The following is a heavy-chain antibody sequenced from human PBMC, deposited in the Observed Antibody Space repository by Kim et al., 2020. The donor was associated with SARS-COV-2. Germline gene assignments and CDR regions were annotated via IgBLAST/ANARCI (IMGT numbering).Heavy chain of an antibody. J-gene: IGHJ4*02. D-gene: IGHD2-15*01. CDR1: GFTFSSFT. CDR3: ARDNLGYCSGGRCYSNGGFDY. V-gene: IGHV3-21*01. Sequence: GGSLRLSCAASGFTFSSFTLVWVRQAPGKGLEWVSSMSSSSGYISYADSVKGRFTISRDNGDNSLYLQMHSLRAEDTAVYYCARDNLGYCSGGRCYSNGGFDYWGQGTLVTVSP. CDR2: MSSSSGYI.